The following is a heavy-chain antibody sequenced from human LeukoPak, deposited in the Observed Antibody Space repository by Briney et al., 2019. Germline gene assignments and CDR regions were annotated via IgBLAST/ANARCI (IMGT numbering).Heavy chain of an antibody. V-gene: IGHV4-4*02. CDR2: IYHSGSTT. Sequence: PSETLSLTCAVSGDSISSNNWWSWVRQTSGKGLEWIGEIYHSGSTTNYNPSLKSRVTMSVDKSKNQFSLKLTSVTAADTAVYHCARVFGGYDGALAYWGQGTLVTVSS. D-gene: IGHD5-12*01. CDR3: ARVFGGYDGALAY. J-gene: IGHJ4*02. CDR1: GDSISSNNW.